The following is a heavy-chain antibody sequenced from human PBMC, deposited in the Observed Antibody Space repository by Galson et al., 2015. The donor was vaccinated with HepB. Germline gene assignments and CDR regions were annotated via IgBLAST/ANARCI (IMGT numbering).Heavy chain of an antibody. CDR3: AKAPPNYCSGATCYHYFDY. CDR2: LSGSGGTT. CDR1: GFTFSSCA. V-gene: IGHV3-23*01. J-gene: IGHJ4*02. Sequence: SLRLSCAASGFTFSSCAMSWVRQAPGKGPEWVSGLSGSGGTTYYADSVKGRFTISRDNTKNTLYLQMNSLRDEDTAVYYCAKAPPNYCSGATCYHYFDYWGQGTLVTVSS. D-gene: IGHD2-15*01.